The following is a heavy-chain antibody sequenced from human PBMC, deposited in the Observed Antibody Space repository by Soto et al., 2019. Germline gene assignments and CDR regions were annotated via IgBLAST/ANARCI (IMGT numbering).Heavy chain of an antibody. Sequence: SETLSLTCTVSGGSISSGDYYWSWIRQPPGKGLEWIGYIYYSGSTYYNPPLKSRVTISVDTSKNQFSLKLSSVTAADTAVYNCARRRDYGGKKYYYYGMDVWGQGTTVTVSS. V-gene: IGHV4-30-4*01. CDR3: ARRRDYGGKKYYYYGMDV. J-gene: IGHJ6*02. CDR2: IYYSGST. CDR1: GGSISSGDYY. D-gene: IGHD4-17*01.